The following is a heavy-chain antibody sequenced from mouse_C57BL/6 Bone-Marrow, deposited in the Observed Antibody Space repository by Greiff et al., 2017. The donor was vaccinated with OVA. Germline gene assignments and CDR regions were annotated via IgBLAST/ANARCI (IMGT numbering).Heavy chain of an antibody. J-gene: IGHJ3*01. CDR1: GYTFTSYW. CDR3: AREGGWLPGAY. CDR2: IDPSDSYT. Sequence: QVQLQQPGAELVMPGASVKLSCKASGYTFTSYWMHWVKQRPGQGLEWIGEIDPSDSYTNYNQKFKGKSTVTVDKSSSTAYMQLSSLTSEDSAVYYCAREGGWLPGAYWGQGTLVTVSA. V-gene: IGHV1-69*01. D-gene: IGHD2-3*01.